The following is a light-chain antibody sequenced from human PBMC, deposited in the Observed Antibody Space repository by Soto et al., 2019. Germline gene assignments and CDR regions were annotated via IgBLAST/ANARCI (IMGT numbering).Light chain of an antibody. J-gene: IGKJ5*01. CDR1: QSISSW. CDR3: QQSYRTPT. CDR2: AAS. V-gene: IGKV1-39*01. Sequence: DIQMTQSPSTLSASVGDRVTITCRASQSISSWLAWYQQKPGKVPKVLIYAASTLQSGVPSRFSGSGSGTDFTLTISSLQPEDFATYYCQQSYRTPTFGQGTRLEIK.